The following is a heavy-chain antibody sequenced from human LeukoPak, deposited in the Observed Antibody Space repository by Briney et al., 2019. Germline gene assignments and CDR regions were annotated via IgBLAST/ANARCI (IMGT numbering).Heavy chain of an antibody. Sequence: ASVKVSCKASGGTFSSSAIRWVRQAPGQGLEWMGRIIPLFGIANYAQKFRGRVTITADKSTSTAYMELSSLRSEDTAVYYCARVEGLGATTVGFDYWGQGTLVTVSS. J-gene: IGHJ4*02. CDR1: GGTFSSSA. CDR3: ARVEGLGATTVGFDY. V-gene: IGHV1-69*04. D-gene: IGHD1-26*01. CDR2: IIPLFGIA.